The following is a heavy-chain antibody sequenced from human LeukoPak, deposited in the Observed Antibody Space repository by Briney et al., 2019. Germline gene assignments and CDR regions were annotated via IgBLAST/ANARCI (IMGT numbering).Heavy chain of an antibody. CDR2: IKSKTDGGTT. J-gene: IGHJ4*02. CDR1: GFTFSNAW. CDR3: STTYYYDSSEGY. V-gene: IGHV3-15*07. Sequence: PGGSLTLSCAASGFTFSNAWMNWLRQAPGKGRVWVGRIKSKTDGGTTDYTAPVKGSFTISRDDSKNTLYLQMKSLKTEDTAVYYCSTTYYYDSSEGYWGQGTLVTVSS. D-gene: IGHD3-22*01.